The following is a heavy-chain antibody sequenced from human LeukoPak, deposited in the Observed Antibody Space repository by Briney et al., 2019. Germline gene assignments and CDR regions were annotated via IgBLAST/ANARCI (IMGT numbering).Heavy chain of an antibody. CDR2: ISGSGGST. CDR1: GFTFSSYA. D-gene: IGHD2-2*01. J-gene: IGHJ5*02. Sequence: RPGGSLRLSCAASGFTFSSYAMSWVRQAPGKGQEWVSAISGSGGSTYYADSVKGRFTVSRDNSKNTLYLQMNSLRAEDTAVYYCAKDPYYCSSTSCYSFGFDPWGQGTLVTVSS. V-gene: IGHV3-23*01. CDR3: AKDPYYCSSTSCYSFGFDP.